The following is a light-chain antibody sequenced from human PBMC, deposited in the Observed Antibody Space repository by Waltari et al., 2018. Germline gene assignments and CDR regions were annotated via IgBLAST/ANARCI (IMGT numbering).Light chain of an antibody. V-gene: IGLV3-21*04. J-gene: IGLJ2*01. Sequence: SYVLTQPPSVSVAPGKTADLTWGGDHIGTNNVPGYQQKPGQAPVLAIYYDDDRPSGTPERFSGSNSGNTATLTISRVDAGDEADYYCQVWDSRSEVVFGGGTRLTVL. CDR3: QVWDSRSEVV. CDR2: YDD. CDR1: HIGTNN.